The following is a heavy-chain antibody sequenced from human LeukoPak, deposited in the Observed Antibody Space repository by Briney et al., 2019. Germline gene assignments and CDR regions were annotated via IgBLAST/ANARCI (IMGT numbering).Heavy chain of an antibody. CDR3: TSNPPYCGGDCYLLVY. V-gene: IGHV3-49*04. CDR1: GFTFSDYA. J-gene: IGHJ4*02. D-gene: IGHD2-21*01. CDR2: IRSKAYGGTT. Sequence: GGSLRLSCTASGFTFSDYAMSWVRQAPGKGLEWVGFIRSKAYGGTTEYAASVKGRFTISRDDSKSIAYLQVNSLKTEDTAVYYCTSNPPYCGGDCYLLVYWGQGTLVTVSS.